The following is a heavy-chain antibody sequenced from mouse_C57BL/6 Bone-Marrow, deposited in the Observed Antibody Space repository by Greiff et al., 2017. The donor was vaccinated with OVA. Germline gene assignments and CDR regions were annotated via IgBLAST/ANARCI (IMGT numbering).Heavy chain of an antibody. CDR1: GFTFSDAW. V-gene: IGHV6-6*01. J-gene: IGHJ1*03. CDR2: IRNKANNHAT. CDR3: TRGVYGYYWYFDG. Sequence: EVQRVESGGGLVQPGGSMKLSCAASGFTFSDAWMDWVRQSPEKGLEWVAEIRNKANNHATYYAESVKGRFTISRDDSKSSVYLQMNSLRAEDTGIYYCTRGVYGYYWYFDGWGTGTTVTVSS. D-gene: IGHD2-2*01.